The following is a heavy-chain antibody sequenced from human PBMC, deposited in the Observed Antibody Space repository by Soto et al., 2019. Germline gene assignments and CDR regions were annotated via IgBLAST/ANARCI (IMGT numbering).Heavy chain of an antibody. D-gene: IGHD3-22*01. Sequence: EVQLLESGGGLVQPGGSLSLSCEASAFTFNNYAMSWVRQAPGKGLEWVSGIGGSGRTTYYADSVKGRFTISRDNSNNTLFLQMNSLRAEDSAVSYCAKSRYSDSSGDFYDFWGQGTLVTVSS. CDR1: AFTFNNYA. V-gene: IGHV3-23*01. J-gene: IGHJ4*02. CDR3: AKSRYSDSSGDFYDF. CDR2: IGGSGRTT.